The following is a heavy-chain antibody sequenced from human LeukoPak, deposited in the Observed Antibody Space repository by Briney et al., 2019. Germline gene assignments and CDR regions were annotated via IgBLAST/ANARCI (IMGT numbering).Heavy chain of an antibody. CDR2: IYISGTT. Sequence: SETLSLTCTVSGVSISRYYWSWIRQPAGKGLEWIGRIYISGTTNYNPSLKSRVTMSVDTSKNQFSLKLRSVPAADTAVYYCARDGAGVYFDYWGQGTLVTVSS. D-gene: IGHD6-19*01. CDR1: GVSISRYY. J-gene: IGHJ4*02. V-gene: IGHV4-4*07. CDR3: ARDGAGVYFDY.